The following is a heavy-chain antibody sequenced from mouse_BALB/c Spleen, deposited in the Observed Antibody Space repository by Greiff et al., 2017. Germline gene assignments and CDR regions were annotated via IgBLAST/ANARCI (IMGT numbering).Heavy chain of an antibody. CDR1: GYAFTNYL. D-gene: IGHD2-1*01. V-gene: IGHV1-54*01. J-gene: IGHJ3*01. Sequence: VQLQQSGAELVRPGTSVKVSCKASGYAFTNYLIEWVKQRPGQGLEWIGVINPGSGGTNYNEKFKGKATLTADKSSSTAYMQLSSLTSDDSAVYYCARKGDGNYLWFAYWGQGTLVTVSA. CDR3: ARKGDGNYLWFAY. CDR2: INPGSGGT.